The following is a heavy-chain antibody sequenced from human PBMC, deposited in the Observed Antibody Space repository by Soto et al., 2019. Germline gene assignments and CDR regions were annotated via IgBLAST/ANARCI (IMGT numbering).Heavy chain of an antibody. CDR3: ARDDDYEANAIDL. V-gene: IGHV3-33*01. CDR1: GFTFSRYG. Sequence: QVQLVESGGGVVQPGRSLRLSCVASGFTFSRYGMHWVRQAPGKGLEWVAVIWNDGSKRVYDDSVKGRFSISRDNSKNTLYLEMDSLRDEDTSVYYCARDDDYEANAIDLWGQGNLVTVSS. J-gene: IGHJ5*02. D-gene: IGHD4-17*01. CDR2: IWNDGSKR.